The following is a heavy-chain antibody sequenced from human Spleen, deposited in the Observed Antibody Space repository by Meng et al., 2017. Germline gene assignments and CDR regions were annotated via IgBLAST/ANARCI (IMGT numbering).Heavy chain of an antibody. Sequence: QVQLQQWGGRVLNASDALSLTCVVSGGSFSDYYWGWIRPSPGKGLEWIGEINHSGSTNYNPSLESRATISVDTSQNILSLKLSSVAAADSAVYYCARGPTTMAHGFDYWGQGTLVTVSS. J-gene: IGHJ4*02. CDR1: GGSFSDYY. D-gene: IGHD4-11*01. V-gene: IGHV4-34*01. CDR2: INHSGST. CDR3: ARGPTTMAHGFDY.